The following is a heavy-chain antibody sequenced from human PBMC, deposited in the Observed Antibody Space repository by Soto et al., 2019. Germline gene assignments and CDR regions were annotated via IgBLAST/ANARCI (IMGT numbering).Heavy chain of an antibody. CDR1: GGSISSSSYY. J-gene: IGHJ5*02. CDR3: ARDSEYCSGGSCSASGWFDA. CDR2: IYYSGST. V-gene: IGHV4-39*07. Sequence: SETLSLTCTVSGGSISSSSYYWGWFRQPPGKGLDWIGSIYYSGSTYYNPSLKSRATISSDTSKNQFSLKLSSVTAADTAVYYCARDSEYCSGGSCSASGWFDAWGQGTLVTVSS. D-gene: IGHD2-15*01.